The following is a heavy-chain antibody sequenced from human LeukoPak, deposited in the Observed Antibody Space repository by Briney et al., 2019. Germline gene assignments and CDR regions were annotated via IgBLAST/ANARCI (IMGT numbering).Heavy chain of an antibody. J-gene: IGHJ4*02. CDR2: IYYRGST. V-gene: IGHV4-59*01. CDR3: ARGGDYGDLRYFDY. CDR1: GGSINNYY. Sequence: SETLSLTCTVSGGSINNYYWSWIRQPPGKGLEWIGYIYYRGSTNYNPSLKSRVTYSVDTSKNQFSLKLNSVTAADTAVYYCARGGDYGDLRYFDYWGQGTLVTVSS. D-gene: IGHD4-17*01.